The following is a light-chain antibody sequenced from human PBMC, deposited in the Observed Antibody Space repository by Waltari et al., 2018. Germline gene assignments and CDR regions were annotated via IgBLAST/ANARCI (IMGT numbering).Light chain of an antibody. J-gene: IGKJ2*01. Sequence: DIQMTQSPSTLSASVGERVTNTCRASRTINNGRAWFQQKTGRAPQLLIFQASSLESGVPSRFVGPGSGTEFTLTISSLQPKDFATYYCQRYNSFPYTFGQGTRLEIK. CDR3: QRYNSFPYT. CDR2: QAS. V-gene: IGKV1-5*03. CDR1: RTINNG.